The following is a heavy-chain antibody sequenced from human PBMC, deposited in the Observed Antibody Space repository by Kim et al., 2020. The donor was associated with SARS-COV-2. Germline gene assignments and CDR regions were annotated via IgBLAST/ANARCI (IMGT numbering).Heavy chain of an antibody. D-gene: IGHD5-12*01. Sequence: SETLSLTCSVFGGSISSDLYYWGWIRQSPGRGLEWIGSIYYSGSTYYNPALKSRAVISVDTSKNHFSLKLSSVTAADTAMYYCARQHRDGYFVKWVDPWG. CDR3: ARQHRDGYFVKWVDP. J-gene: IGHJ5*02. CDR2: IYYSGST. V-gene: IGHV4-39*01. CDR1: GGSISSDLYY.